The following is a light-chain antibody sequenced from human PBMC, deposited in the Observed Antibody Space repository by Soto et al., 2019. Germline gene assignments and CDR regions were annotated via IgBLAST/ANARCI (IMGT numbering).Light chain of an antibody. CDR2: EVN. Sequence: QSALTQPASLSGSPGQSITISCTGTSSDIGGYNYVSWYQQHAGTAPKVMIYEVNNRPSGVSHRFSGSKSGNTASLTISGLQAEDEADYYCSSYTSTNTVVFGAGTKLTVL. CDR3: SSYTSTNTVV. CDR1: SSDIGGYNY. V-gene: IGLV2-14*01. J-gene: IGLJ2*01.